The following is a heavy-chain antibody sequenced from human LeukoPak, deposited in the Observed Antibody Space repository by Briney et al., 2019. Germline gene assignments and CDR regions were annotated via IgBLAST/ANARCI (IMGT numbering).Heavy chain of an antibody. D-gene: IGHD1-26*01. CDR2: ISGSGGST. J-gene: IGHJ4*02. CDR3: AKDPGGSYGGTDY. CDR1: GFTFSSYA. Sequence: GGSLRLSCAASGFTFSSYAMSWVRQAPGKGLEWVSAISGSGGSTYYADSVKGRFTISRDNSKNTLHLQMNSLRAEDTAVYYCAKDPGGSYGGTDYWGQGTLVTVSS. V-gene: IGHV3-23*01.